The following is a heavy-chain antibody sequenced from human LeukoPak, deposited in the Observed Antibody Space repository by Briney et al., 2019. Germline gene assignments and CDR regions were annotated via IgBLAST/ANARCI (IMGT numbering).Heavy chain of an antibody. CDR3: ARERFAFDI. CDR2: ISGSGGST. Sequence: PGRSLRLSCAASGFTFSSYGMSWVRQAPGKWLEWVSAISGSGGSTYYADSVKGRFTISRDNSKNTLYLQMNSLRAEDTAVYYCARERFAFDIWGQGTMVTVSS. D-gene: IGHD3-3*01. CDR1: GFTFSSYG. J-gene: IGHJ3*02. V-gene: IGHV3-23*01.